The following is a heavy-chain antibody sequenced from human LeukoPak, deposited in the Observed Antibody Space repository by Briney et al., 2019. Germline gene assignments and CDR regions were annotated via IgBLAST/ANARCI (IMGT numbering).Heavy chain of an antibody. J-gene: IGHJ4*02. CDR1: GGSFSGYY. Sequence: SETLCLTCAVYGGSFSGYYWSWIRQPPGKGLEWIGEINHSGSTNYNPSLKSRVTISVDTSKNQFSLKLSSVTAADTAVYYCASGHKGDYDLSYWGQGTLVTVSS. CDR2: INHSGST. D-gene: IGHD4-17*01. CDR3: ASGHKGDYDLSY. V-gene: IGHV4-34*01.